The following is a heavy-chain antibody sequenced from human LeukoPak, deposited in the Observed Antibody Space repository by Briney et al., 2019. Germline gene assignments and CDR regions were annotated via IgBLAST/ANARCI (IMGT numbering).Heavy chain of an antibody. Sequence: SETLSLTCTVSGGSISSGDYYWNWIRQPPGKGLEWIGFIYYSGSTDYNPSLKSRVTISVDTSKNQFSLKLTSVTAADTAVYYCARERASYCTTNWCGNWFDPWDQGTLVTVSS. CDR1: GGSISSGDYY. J-gene: IGHJ5*02. CDR2: IYYSGST. D-gene: IGHD2-8*01. V-gene: IGHV4-30-4*08. CDR3: ARERASYCTTNWCGNWFDP.